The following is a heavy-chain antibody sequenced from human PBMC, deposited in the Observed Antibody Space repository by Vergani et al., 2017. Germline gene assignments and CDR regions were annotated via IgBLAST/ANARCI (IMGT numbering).Heavy chain of an antibody. CDR2: ISYDGTQK. CDR3: ATKSWCTPGCQIGYFRE. J-gene: IGHJ1*01. Sequence: QVHLVESGGGVVQPGRSLRLSCVVSGFTSSYYGMHWVRQAPGKGLEWVAVISYDGTQKYYADSVKSRFTISRDNSKSTLYLQMNSLRTEDTAVYYYATKSWCTPGCQIGYFREWGQGTLVTVSS. CDR1: GFTSSYYG. D-gene: IGHD1-1*01. V-gene: IGHV3-30*03.